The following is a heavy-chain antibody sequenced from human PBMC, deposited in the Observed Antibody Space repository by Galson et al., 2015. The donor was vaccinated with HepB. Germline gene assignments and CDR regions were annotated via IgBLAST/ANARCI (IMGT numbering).Heavy chain of an antibody. Sequence: CAISGDSVSGNSAAWNWIRQSPSRGREWLGRTYNRYKGENDYAVSVKRRITLNTATTKTRISLQLKSVTPEDTAIYYCARQLAYCGANTYPIVFDYWGQGTLVTVSS. D-gene: IGHD2-21*01. V-gene: IGHV6-1*01. CDR3: ARQLAYCGANTYPIVFDY. CDR2: TYNRYKGEN. CDR1: GDSVSGNSAA. J-gene: IGHJ4*02.